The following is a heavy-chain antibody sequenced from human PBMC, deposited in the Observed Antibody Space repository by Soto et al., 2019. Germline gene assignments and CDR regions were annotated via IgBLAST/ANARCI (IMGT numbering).Heavy chain of an antibody. CDR3: ARDLSGGISWYEFDS. D-gene: IGHD6-13*01. Sequence: SETLSLTCTVSGDSIRSSYWSWVRQPPGKGLEWIGYVHYSGATNSNPSLKSRVTISADTSKNQFSLKVVSVTPSDTAVYFCARDLSGGISWYEFDSWGPGILVTVSS. V-gene: IGHV4-59*01. CDR2: VHYSGAT. J-gene: IGHJ4*02. CDR1: GDSIRSSY.